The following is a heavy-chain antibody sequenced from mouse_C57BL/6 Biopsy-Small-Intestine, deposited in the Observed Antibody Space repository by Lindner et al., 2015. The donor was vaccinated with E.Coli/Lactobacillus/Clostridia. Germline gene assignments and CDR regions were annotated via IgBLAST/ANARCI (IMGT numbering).Heavy chain of an antibody. CDR2: IDPETDNT. CDR1: GYTFTDYE. CDR3: STAYVWFAY. V-gene: IGHV1-15*01. D-gene: IGHD5-5*01. J-gene: IGHJ3*01. Sequence: VQLQESGAELVRPGASVTLSCKASGYTFTDYEMNWVKQTPVHGLEWIGAIDPETDNTAYNQKFNGKAILTADKSSSTAYMELRSLTSEDSAVYYCSTAYVWFAYWGQGTLVTVSA.